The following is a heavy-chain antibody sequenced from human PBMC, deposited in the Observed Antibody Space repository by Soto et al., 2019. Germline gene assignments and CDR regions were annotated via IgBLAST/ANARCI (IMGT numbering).Heavy chain of an antibody. D-gene: IGHD6-13*01. CDR2: ISSSSSYI. CDR1: GFTFSIHS. CDR3: ARGRIAAPDGYGMDV. Sequence: EVQLVESGGGLVKPGGSLRLSCAASGFTFSIHSMNWVRQAPGKGLEWVSSISSSSSYIYYADSVKGRFTISRDNAKNSLNRQMNSLRAEDTAVYHCARGRIAAPDGYGMDVWGQGTTVTVSS. V-gene: IGHV3-21*02. J-gene: IGHJ6*02.